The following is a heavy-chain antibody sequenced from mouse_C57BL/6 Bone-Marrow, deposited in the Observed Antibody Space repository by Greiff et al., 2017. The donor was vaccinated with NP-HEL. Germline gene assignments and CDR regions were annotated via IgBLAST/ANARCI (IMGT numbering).Heavy chain of an antibody. CDR2: IYPGSGST. CDR1: GYTFTSYW. D-gene: IGHD3-2*01. CDR3: TRSQDIPDFDY. Sequence: QVQLQQPGAELVKPGASVKMSCKASGYTFTSYWITWVKQRPGQGLEWIGDIYPGSGSTNYNEKFKSKATLTVHTSSSTAYMQLSSLTSEDSAVYYCTRSQDIPDFDYWGQGTTLTVSS. J-gene: IGHJ2*01. V-gene: IGHV1-55*01.